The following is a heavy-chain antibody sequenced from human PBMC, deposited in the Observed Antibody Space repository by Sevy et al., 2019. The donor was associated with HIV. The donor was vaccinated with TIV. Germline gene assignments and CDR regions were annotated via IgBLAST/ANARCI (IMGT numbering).Heavy chain of an antibody. J-gene: IGHJ5*02. V-gene: IGHV4-39*01. Sequence: SETLSLTCTVSGGSISSSSYYWGWIRQPPGKGLEWIGSSYYGGSTYYNPSLKSRVTISVDTSKNQYSLKLSSVTAADTAVYYCARHFGAGGSFDPWGQGTLVTVSS. CDR1: GGSISSSSYY. CDR3: ARHFGAGGSFDP. D-gene: IGHD3-16*01. CDR2: SYYGGST.